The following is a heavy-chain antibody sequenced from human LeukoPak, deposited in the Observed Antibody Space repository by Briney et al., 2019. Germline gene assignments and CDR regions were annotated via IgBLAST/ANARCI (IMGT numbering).Heavy chain of an antibody. CDR2: ISNNADRT. J-gene: IGHJ5*02. D-gene: IGHD3-16*01. Sequence: PGWSLRLSCSASGFTFSSDAMHWVRQAPGKGLEYVSGISNNADRTYYADSVKGRFTIYRDNSKNTLYLQMSSLRPEDTAVYYCVKGLVLADDYFDPWSQGTLVTVSS. V-gene: IGHV3-64D*09. CDR1: GFTFSSDA. CDR3: VKGLVLADDYFDP.